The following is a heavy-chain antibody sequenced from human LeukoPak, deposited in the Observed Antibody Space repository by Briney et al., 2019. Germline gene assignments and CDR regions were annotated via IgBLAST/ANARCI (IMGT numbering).Heavy chain of an antibody. CDR2: INPNSGGT. J-gene: IGHJ6*03. CDR3: ARGAVGITMVRGLNNYYFYMDV. Sequence: GASVKVSCKASGYTFTGYYMHWVRQAPGQGLEWVGWINPNSGGTNSAQKFQGRVTMTRDTSISTAYMELISLRSDDTAVYYCARGAVGITMVRGLNNYYFYMDVWGKGTTVTVSS. D-gene: IGHD3-10*01. V-gene: IGHV1-2*02. CDR1: GYTFTGYY.